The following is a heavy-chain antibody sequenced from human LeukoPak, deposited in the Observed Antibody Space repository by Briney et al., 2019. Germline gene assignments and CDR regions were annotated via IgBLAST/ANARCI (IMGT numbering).Heavy chain of an antibody. D-gene: IGHD1-20*01. CDR1: GYSFTSYW. CDR2: IYPGDSDT. Sequence: KSGESLKISCKGSGYSFTSYWIGWVRQMPGKGLEWMGIIYPGDSDTRYSPSFQGQVTISADKSISTAYLQWSSLKASDTAMYYCARHDLAGITGTTGPPSPYDAFDIWGQGTMVTVSS. J-gene: IGHJ3*02. V-gene: IGHV5-51*01. CDR3: ARHDLAGITGTTGPPSPYDAFDI.